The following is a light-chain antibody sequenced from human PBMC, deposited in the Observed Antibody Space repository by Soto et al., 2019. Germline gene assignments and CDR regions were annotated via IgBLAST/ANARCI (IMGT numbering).Light chain of an antibody. Sequence: IQLTQSPSSLSASVVDRVAITCRASQGIRSYLAWYQQKPGEAPKLLISIASILQSGVPSRFSGSGSGTDFVLTISGLQPEDSATYYCQQLDSMPITFGQGTRLEIK. CDR2: IAS. CDR3: QQLDSMPIT. J-gene: IGKJ5*01. CDR1: QGIRSY. V-gene: IGKV1-9*01.